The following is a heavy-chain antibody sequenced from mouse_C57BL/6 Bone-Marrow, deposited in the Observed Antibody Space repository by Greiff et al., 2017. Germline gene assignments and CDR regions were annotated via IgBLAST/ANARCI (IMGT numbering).Heavy chain of an antibody. CDR1: GFTFSDYY. J-gene: IGHJ3*01. CDR2: ISNGGGST. D-gene: IGHD1-1*01. Sequence: EVQRVESGGGLVQPGGSLKLSCAASGFTFSDYYMYWVRQTPEKRLEWVAYISNGGGSTYYPDTVKGRFTISRDNAKNTLYLQMSRLKSEDTAMYYCASPDGKGTWFAYWGQGTLVTVSA. CDR3: ASPDGKGTWFAY. V-gene: IGHV5-12*01.